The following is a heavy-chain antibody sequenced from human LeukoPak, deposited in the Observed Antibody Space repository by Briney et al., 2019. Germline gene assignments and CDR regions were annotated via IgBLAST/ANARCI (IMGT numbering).Heavy chain of an antibody. Sequence: GSLRLSCAASGLSFSAYKMHWVRQAPRKGLVWVSRISTDGYTTDYADFVQGRFTASRDNTKNTWSLEMNSLRAEDTAVYYCVVGGSPGYWGQGTLVTVSS. CDR1: GLSFSAYK. V-gene: IGHV3-74*01. CDR3: VVGGSPGY. D-gene: IGHD2-15*01. CDR2: ISTDGYTT. J-gene: IGHJ4*02.